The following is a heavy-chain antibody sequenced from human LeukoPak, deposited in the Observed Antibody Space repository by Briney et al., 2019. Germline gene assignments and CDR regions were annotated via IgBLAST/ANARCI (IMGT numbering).Heavy chain of an antibody. D-gene: IGHD3-22*01. Sequence: PSETLSLTCTVSGASISSYYWSWIRQPPGKGLEWIAYIYDSGSTNYNPSLKSRVTISVDTSKNQFSLKLSSVTAADTAVYYCARDGDYDSSGYYYPAEGDAFDIWGQGTMVTVSS. CDR1: GASISSYY. V-gene: IGHV4-59*12. J-gene: IGHJ3*02. CDR2: IYDSGST. CDR3: ARDGDYDSSGYYYPAEGDAFDI.